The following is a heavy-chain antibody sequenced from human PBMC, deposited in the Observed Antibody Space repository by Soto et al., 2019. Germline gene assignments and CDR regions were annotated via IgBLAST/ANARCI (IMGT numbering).Heavy chain of an antibody. V-gene: IGHV4-31*03. CDR2: IYYSGST. Sequence: QVQLQESGPGLVKPSQTLSLTCTVSGGSISSGDYYWSWIRQHPGKGLEWIGYIYYSGSTYYNPSLKIRVTISVDTSKNQFSLKLRSVTAADTAVYYCPSIYDSSGYYYGNNWFDPWGQGTLVTVSS. CDR1: GGSISSGDYY. CDR3: PSIYDSSGYYYGNNWFDP. J-gene: IGHJ5*02. D-gene: IGHD3-22*01.